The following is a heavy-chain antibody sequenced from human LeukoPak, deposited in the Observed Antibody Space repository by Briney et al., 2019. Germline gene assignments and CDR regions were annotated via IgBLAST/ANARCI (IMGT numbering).Heavy chain of an antibody. D-gene: IGHD2-2*01. J-gene: IGHJ4*02. V-gene: IGHV3-23*01. Sequence: GGSLRLSSAASGFTFSSYAMSWVRQAPGKGLEWVSAISGSGGSTYYADSVKGRFTISRDNSKNTLYLQMNSLRAEDTAVYYCAKSDIVVVPAAMRDYWGQGTLVTVSS. CDR2: ISGSGGST. CDR3: AKSDIVVVPAAMRDY. CDR1: GFTFSSYA.